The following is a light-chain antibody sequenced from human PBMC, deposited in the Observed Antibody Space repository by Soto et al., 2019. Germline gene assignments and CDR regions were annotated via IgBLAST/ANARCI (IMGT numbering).Light chain of an antibody. CDR2: DNN. CDR1: TSNIGNNF. CDR3: GTWDYSLTAFV. Sequence: QSALTQPPSVSAAPGEKVTISCSGRTSNIGNNFVSWYQQLPGTAPQLLIHDNNKRPSGIPDRFSGSKSGSSATLGITGLQTGDEAHYYCGTWDYSLTAFVFGGGTKVTVL. V-gene: IGLV1-51*01. J-gene: IGLJ3*02.